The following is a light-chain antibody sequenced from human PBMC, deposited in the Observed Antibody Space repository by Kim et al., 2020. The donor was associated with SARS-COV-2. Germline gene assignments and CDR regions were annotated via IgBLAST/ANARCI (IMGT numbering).Light chain of an antibody. CDR3: SSRDSNDKVV. CDR2: GKN. CDR1: SLRSYY. V-gene: IGLV3-19*01. J-gene: IGLJ2*01. Sequence: SSELTQDPAVSVALGQTVRITCQGDSLRSYYATWYQQKPGQAPILVIYGKNNRPSGIPDRFSGSSSGNTASLTITGTQAGDEADYYCSSRDSNDKVVFGGGTQLTVL.